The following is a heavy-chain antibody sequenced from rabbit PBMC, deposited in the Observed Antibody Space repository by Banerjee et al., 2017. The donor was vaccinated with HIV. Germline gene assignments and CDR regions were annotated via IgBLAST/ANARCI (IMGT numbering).Heavy chain of an antibody. J-gene: IGHJ4*01. CDR3: ARNMGYGSSSGYYGL. CDR2: IYTGSSGST. V-gene: IGHV1S40*01. Sequence: QSLEESGGDLVKPGASLTLTCTASGFSFSSSYWICWVRQAPGKGLELIACIYTGSSGSTYYASWAKGRFTISKTSSTVTLQMPSLTAADTATYFCARNMGYGSSSGYYGLWGPGTLVTVS. D-gene: IGHD1-1*01. CDR1: GFSFSSSYW.